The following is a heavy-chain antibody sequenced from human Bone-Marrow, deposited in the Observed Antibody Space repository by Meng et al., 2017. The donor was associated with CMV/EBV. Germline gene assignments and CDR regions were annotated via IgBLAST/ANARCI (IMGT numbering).Heavy chain of an antibody. D-gene: IGHD3-3*01. V-gene: IGHV3-30*04. CDR1: GFTFSSYA. J-gene: IGHJ6*02. CDR2: ISYDGSNK. CDR3: ARDETGYDFWGGYYMRYYYGMDV. Sequence: GGSLRLSCAASGFTFSSYAMHWVRQAQGKGLEWVAVISYDGSNKYYADSVKGRFTISRDNSKNTLYLQMNSLRAEDTAVYYWARDETGYDFWGGYYMRYYYGMDVWGQGTTVTVSS.